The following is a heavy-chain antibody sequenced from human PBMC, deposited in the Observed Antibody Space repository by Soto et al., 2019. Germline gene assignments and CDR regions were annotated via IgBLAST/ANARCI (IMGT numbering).Heavy chain of an antibody. V-gene: IGHV4-34*01. CDR1: GGSFSGYY. Sequence: QVQLQQWGAGLLKPSETLSLTCAVYGGSFSGYYWSWIRQPPGKGLEWIGEINHSGSTNYNPSLKSRVTISVDTSKNLFSLKLSSVTAADTAVYYCARGTNGVPQLHYYYMDVWGKGTTVTVSS. D-gene: IGHD2-8*01. CDR2: INHSGST. CDR3: ARGTNGVPQLHYYYMDV. J-gene: IGHJ6*03.